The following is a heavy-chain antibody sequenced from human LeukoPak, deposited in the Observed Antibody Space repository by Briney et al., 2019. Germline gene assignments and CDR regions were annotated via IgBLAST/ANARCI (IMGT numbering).Heavy chain of an antibody. CDR3: ASDGAYQPPRY. CDR2: INPSGGRT. Sequence: ASVKVSCKASGYTFTGYYIHWMRQAPGQGLEWMGKINPSGGRTNYAQKFQDRVTLTSDTSTSTAYMDLSSLRFEDTAVYYCASDGAYQPPRYWGQGTLVTVSS. J-gene: IGHJ4*02. D-gene: IGHD2-2*01. V-gene: IGHV1-46*01. CDR1: GYTFTGYY.